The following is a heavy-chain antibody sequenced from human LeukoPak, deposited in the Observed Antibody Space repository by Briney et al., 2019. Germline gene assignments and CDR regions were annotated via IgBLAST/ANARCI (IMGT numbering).Heavy chain of an antibody. CDR2: ISWNSGSI. V-gene: IGHV3-9*01. CDR1: GFTFDDYA. J-gene: IGHJ4*02. Sequence: GGSLRLSCAASGFTFDDYAMHWVRQAPGKGLEWVSGISWNSGSIGYADSVKGRFTISRDNAKNSLYLQMNSLRAEDTALYYCAKVRYSSSWSDFDYWGQGTLVTVSS. D-gene: IGHD6-13*01. CDR3: AKVRYSSSWSDFDY.